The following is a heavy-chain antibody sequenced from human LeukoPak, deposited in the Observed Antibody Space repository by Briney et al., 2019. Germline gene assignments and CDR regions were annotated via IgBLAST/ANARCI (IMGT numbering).Heavy chain of an antibody. V-gene: IGHV1-69*05. CDR3: AGYSYGYGDYYYMDV. D-gene: IGHD5-18*01. Sequence: ASVKVSCKASGGTFSSYAISWVRQAPGQGLEWMGGTIPIFGTANYAQKFQGRVTITTDESTSTAYMELSSLRSEDTAVYYCAGYSYGYGDYYYMDVWGKGTTVTVSS. J-gene: IGHJ6*03. CDR2: TIPIFGTA. CDR1: GGTFSSYA.